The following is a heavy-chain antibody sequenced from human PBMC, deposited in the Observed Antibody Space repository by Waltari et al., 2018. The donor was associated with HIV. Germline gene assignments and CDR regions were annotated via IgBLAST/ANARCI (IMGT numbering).Heavy chain of an antibody. CDR1: GDTLSDLS. Sequence: QVQLIQSGTEVQKPGASVKVSCKVFGDTLSDLSIHWVRQAPGKGLEWMGGLDPEHGGNIYAQKFHGRVTMTEDTSTDTAFMQLTGLRSDDTAVYYCTTARVTFILHWGQGTLVTVSS. J-gene: IGHJ4*02. V-gene: IGHV1-24*01. CDR2: LDPEHGGN. CDR3: TTARVTFILH. D-gene: IGHD3-10*01.